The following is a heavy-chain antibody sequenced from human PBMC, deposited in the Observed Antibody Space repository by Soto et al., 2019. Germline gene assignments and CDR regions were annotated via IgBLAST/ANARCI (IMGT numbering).Heavy chain of an antibody. J-gene: IGHJ4*02. Sequence: QVQLQESGPGLVEPSQTLSLTCTVSGASISSGGHNWSWIRQHPGKGLEWIGFIHYSGSTSYNPYLESRVDISVDTSRNQFALRLSSVTAADTAVYYCTSGRDASKTGYWGQGTLVTVSS. CDR3: TSGRDASKTGY. CDR2: IHYSGST. CDR1: GASISSGGHN. V-gene: IGHV4-31*03. D-gene: IGHD7-27*01.